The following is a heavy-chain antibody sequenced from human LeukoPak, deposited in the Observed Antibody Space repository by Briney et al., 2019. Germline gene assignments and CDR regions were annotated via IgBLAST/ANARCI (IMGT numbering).Heavy chain of an antibody. CDR1: GYTFTSYY. CDR3: AIEAPNDFWSDYYTEDRNNWFDP. CDR2: INPSGGST. D-gene: IGHD3-3*01. J-gene: IGHJ5*02. Sequence: ASVKVSCKASGYTFTSYYMHWVRQAPGQGLEWMGIINPSGGSTSYAQKFQGRVTMTRDMSTSTVYMELSSLRSEDTAVYYCAIEAPNDFWSDYYTEDRNNWFDPWGQGTLVTVSS. V-gene: IGHV1-46*01.